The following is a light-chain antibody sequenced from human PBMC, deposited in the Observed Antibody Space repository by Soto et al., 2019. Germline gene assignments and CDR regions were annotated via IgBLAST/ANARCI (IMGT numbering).Light chain of an antibody. V-gene: IGKV3-15*01. CDR1: QSVSSN. CDR2: GAS. Sequence: EIVLTQSPATLSLSPGEIATLSCRASQSVSSNLAWYQQKPGQAPRLLIYGASTRATGIPARFSGSWSGTEFTLTISSLQSEDVAVYYCQQYNNWPITFGQGTKVDIK. J-gene: IGKJ1*01. CDR3: QQYNNWPIT.